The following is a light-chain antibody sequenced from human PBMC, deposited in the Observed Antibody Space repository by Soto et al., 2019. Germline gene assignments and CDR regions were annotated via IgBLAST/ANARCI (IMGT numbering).Light chain of an antibody. CDR2: EVS. V-gene: IGLV2-14*01. CDR1: SSDVGGYNY. CDR3: SSYTRSRTLVV. J-gene: IGLJ2*01. Sequence: QSALAQPASVSGSPGQSITISCTGTSSDVGGYNYVSWYQQHPGKAPKLMIYEVSNRPSGVSNRFSGSKSGNTASLTISGIHAAEEADSYCSSYTRSRTLVVFGGGTQRTV.